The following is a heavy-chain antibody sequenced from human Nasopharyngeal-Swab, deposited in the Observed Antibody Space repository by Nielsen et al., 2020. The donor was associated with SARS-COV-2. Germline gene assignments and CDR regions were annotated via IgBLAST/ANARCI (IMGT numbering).Heavy chain of an antibody. J-gene: IGHJ4*02. CDR1: GFSLSTSGVG. D-gene: IGHD6-19*01. CDR3: AHIVSRGWYGEDFDY. V-gene: IGHV2-5*02. Sequence: SGPTLVKPTQTLTLTCTFSGFSLSTSGVGVGWIRQPPGKALEWLALIYWDDDKRYSPSLKSRLTITRDTSKNQVVLTMTNMDPVDTATYYCAHIVSRGWYGEDFDYWGQGTLVTVSS. CDR2: IYWDDDK.